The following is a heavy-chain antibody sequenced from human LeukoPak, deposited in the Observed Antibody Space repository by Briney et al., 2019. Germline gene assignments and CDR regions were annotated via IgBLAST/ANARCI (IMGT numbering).Heavy chain of an antibody. D-gene: IGHD1-7*01. CDR2: ISGSGGST. Sequence: PGGSLRLSCAASGFTFSSYAMSWVRQAPGKGLEWVSDISGSGGSTYYADIVKGRFTISRDNSKNTLYLQMNSLRAEDTAIYYCAKKSLITGTMWDWGQGTLITVSS. CDR3: AKKSLITGTMWD. J-gene: IGHJ4*02. V-gene: IGHV3-23*01. CDR1: GFTFSSYA.